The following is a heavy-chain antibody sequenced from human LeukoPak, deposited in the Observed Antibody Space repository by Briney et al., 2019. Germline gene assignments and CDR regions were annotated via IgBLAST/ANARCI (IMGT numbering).Heavy chain of an antibody. Sequence: GGSLRLSCAASGFTLSSNYMSWVRQAPGKGLEWVSIIYSSGDTYYADSVKGRFTISRDNSKNTLYLQMNSLRAEDTAVYYCARTSVATAEDYFDYWGQGTLVTVSS. CDR2: IYSSGDT. J-gene: IGHJ4*02. CDR1: GFTLSSNY. V-gene: IGHV3-53*01. D-gene: IGHD6-13*01. CDR3: ARTSVATAEDYFDY.